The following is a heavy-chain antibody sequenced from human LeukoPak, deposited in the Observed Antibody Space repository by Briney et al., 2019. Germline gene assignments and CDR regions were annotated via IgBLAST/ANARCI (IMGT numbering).Heavy chain of an antibody. CDR2: IKKDGSEK. J-gene: IGHJ4*02. Sequence: GGSLRLSCVASGFTFSWYWMSWVRQAPGKGLEWVANIKKDGSEKYYVDSVKGRFTISRDNAKNSLYLQMNSLRVEDTAVYYCATDRPYSSGWYFTSDYWGQGTLVTVSS. D-gene: IGHD6-19*01. CDR1: GFTFSWYW. CDR3: ATDRPYSSGWYFTSDY. V-gene: IGHV3-7*01.